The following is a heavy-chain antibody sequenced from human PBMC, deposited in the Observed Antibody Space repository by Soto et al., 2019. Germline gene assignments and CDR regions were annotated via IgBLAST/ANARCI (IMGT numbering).Heavy chain of an antibody. CDR3: ARRGGSSSGYYYYAMDV. CDR2: IYYNGDT. V-gene: IGHV4-31*03. J-gene: IGHJ6*02. D-gene: IGHD6-6*01. CDR1: GGAMNSGGYC. Sequence: SETLSLTCSVSGGAMNSGGYCFIWMRQQPWRGLELIGYIYYNGDTYYNPSLKSRVTISVDTSKNQFSLNLTSVTAADTAVYYCARRGGSSSGYYYYAMDVWGQGTTVTVSS.